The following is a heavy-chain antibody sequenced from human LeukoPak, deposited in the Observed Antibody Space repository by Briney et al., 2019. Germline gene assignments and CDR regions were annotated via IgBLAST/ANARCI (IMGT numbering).Heavy chain of an antibody. V-gene: IGHV3-53*01. D-gene: IGHD5-24*01. J-gene: IGHJ6*03. CDR2: IYSGGST. CDR3: ARDRRDSTIEPPFHYYYYMDV. CDR1: GFTVSSNY. Sequence: GGSLRLSCAAPGFTVSSNYMSWVRQAPGKGLEWVSVIYSGGSTYYADSVKGRFTISRDNSKNTLYLQMNSLRAEDTAVYYCARDRRDSTIEPPFHYYYYMDVWGKGTTVTVSS.